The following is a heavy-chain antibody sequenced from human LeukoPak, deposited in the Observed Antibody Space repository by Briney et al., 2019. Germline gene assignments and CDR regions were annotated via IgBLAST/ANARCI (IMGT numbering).Heavy chain of an antibody. V-gene: IGHV4-59*01. CDR1: SGSITNYY. Sequence: PSETLSLTCTVSSGSITNYYWSWIRQPPGKGLEWIGFIYYSGNTNYNPSLKSRVTISVDTSKNQFSLKLSSVTAADTAVYYCARDDYDILTGPRGYFDYWGQGSLVAVSS. CDR2: IYYSGNT. D-gene: IGHD3-9*01. J-gene: IGHJ4*02. CDR3: ARDDYDILTGPRGYFDY.